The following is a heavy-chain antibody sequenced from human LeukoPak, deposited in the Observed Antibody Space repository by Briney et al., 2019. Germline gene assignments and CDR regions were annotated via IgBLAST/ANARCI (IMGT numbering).Heavy chain of an antibody. Sequence: GGSLRLSCAASGFTFSNAWMSWVRQAPGKGLEWVGRIKSKTDGGTTDYAAPVKGRFTISRDDSKNTLYLQMNSLKTEDTAVYYCTTAGGTTEGDILTGYYYYYYGMGVWGQGTTVTVSS. CDR1: GFTFSNAW. D-gene: IGHD3-9*01. V-gene: IGHV3-15*01. J-gene: IGHJ6*02. CDR2: IKSKTDGGTT. CDR3: TTAGGTTEGDILTGYYYYYYGMGV.